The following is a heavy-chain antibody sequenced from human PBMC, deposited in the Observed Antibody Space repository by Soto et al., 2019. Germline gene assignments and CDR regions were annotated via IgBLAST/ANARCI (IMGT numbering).Heavy chain of an antibody. J-gene: IGHJ5*02. CDR3: ARDVTAADSYNWFEP. CDR2: INPSGGST. Sequence: ASGKVSCKASGYTFTSYYMHWVRQAPGQGLEWMGIINPSGGSTSYAQKFQSRGTMTRDMSTSTVYMVLSSLSTEDTDVYYWARDVTAADSYNWFEPWGQGTLVTVSS. CDR1: GYTFTSYY. D-gene: IGHD6-13*01. V-gene: IGHV1-46*01.